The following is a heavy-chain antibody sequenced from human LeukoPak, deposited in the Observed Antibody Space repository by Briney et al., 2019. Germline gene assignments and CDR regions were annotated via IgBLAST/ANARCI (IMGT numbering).Heavy chain of an antibody. CDR1: GFTFGDYA. CDR3: ARDRVAVAAQEDYGMDV. V-gene: IGHV3-9*01. J-gene: IGHJ6*02. CDR2: ISWNSGSI. Sequence: GRSLTLSCAASGFTFGDYAMHWVRQTPGKGLEWVSGISWNSGSIGYADSVKGRFTISRDNAKNSLYLQMNSLRAEDTAVYYCARDRVAVAAQEDYGMDVWGQGTTVTVSS. D-gene: IGHD6-19*01.